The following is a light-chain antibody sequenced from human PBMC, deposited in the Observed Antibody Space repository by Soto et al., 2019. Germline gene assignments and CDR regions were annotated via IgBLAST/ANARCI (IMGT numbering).Light chain of an antibody. CDR1: QSVTSSD. Sequence: ETVLTQSPGTLSLSPGERATLSCRAIQSVTSSDLAWYQQKPGQAPRLLIYGSSIRATGIPDRFSGSGSETDFILSISRLEPEDFAVYYCQQYGSSLFTFGQGTRLEIK. J-gene: IGKJ5*01. V-gene: IGKV3-20*01. CDR2: GSS. CDR3: QQYGSSLFT.